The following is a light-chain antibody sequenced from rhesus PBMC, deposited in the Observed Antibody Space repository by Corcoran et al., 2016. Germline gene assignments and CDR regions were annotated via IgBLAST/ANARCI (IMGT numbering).Light chain of an antibody. J-gene: IGKJ3*01. CDR1: QGVSSY. CDR2: DAS. V-gene: IGKV1-28*03. CDR3: LQHNSYPFT. Sequence: DIQMTQSPSSLSASVGDTVTITCRASQGVSSYLNWFQQKPGKAPRLLICDASTLENGVPSRFSGSGSGTDVTRTIGSLQPEDFAAYYCLQHNSYPFTFGPVTKLDIK.